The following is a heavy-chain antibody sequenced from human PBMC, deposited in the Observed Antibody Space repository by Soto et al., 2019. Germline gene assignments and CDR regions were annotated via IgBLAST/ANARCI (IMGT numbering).Heavy chain of an antibody. CDR3: TRDHSSSWYEVYYYGMDV. V-gene: IGHV3-49*03. Sequence: SSGGYSWSWFRQAPGKGLEWVGFIRSKAYGGTTEYAASVKGRFTISRDASKSIAYLQMNSLKTEDTAVYYCTRDHSSSWYEVYYYGMDVWGQGTTVTVSS. CDR2: IRSKAYGGTT. D-gene: IGHD6-13*01. J-gene: IGHJ6*02. CDR1: SSGGYS.